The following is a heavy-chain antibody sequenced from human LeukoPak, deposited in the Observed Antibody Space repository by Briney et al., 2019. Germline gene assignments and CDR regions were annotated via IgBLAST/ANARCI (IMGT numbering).Heavy chain of an antibody. CDR3: ARGDTSMVTIGYYYHYYMDV. V-gene: IGHV1-69*13. CDR1: GGTFSNYA. Sequence: ASVKVSCKASGGTFSNYAFSWVRQAPGQGLEWMGGIIPIFGTANYAQKVQGRVTITADESTSTAYMELSSLRSEDTAVYYCARGDTSMVTIGYYYHYYMDVWGKGTTVTVSS. CDR2: IIPIFGTA. D-gene: IGHD5-18*01. J-gene: IGHJ6*03.